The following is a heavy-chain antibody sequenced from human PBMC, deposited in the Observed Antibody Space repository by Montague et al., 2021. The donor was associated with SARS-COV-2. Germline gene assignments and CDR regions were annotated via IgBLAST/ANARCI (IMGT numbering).Heavy chain of an antibody. CDR2: IDWDDDK. J-gene: IGHJ6*02. Sequence: AVVKPTQTLTLTCTFSGFSLSTSGMCVSWIRQPPGKALEWLARIDWDDDKYYSTSLKTRPTISKDTSKNQVVLTMTNMDPVDTATYYCARTYYDILTGRDYGMDVWGQGTTVTVSS. V-gene: IGHV2-70*11. CDR1: GFSLSTSGMC. CDR3: ARTYYDILTGRDYGMDV. D-gene: IGHD3-9*01.